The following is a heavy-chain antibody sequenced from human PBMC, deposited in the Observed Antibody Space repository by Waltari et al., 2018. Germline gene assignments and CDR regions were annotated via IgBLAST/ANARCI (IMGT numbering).Heavy chain of an antibody. J-gene: IGHJ6*02. CDR2: INAGNGNT. D-gene: IGHD6-13*01. CDR1: GYTFTSYA. CDR3: AAGIAAAGGGYYYYGMDV. V-gene: IGHV1-3*01. Sequence: QVQLVQSGAEVKKPGASVKVSCKASGYTFTSYAMHWVRQAPGQRLEWMGWINAGNGNTKYSQKFQGRVTITRDTSASTAYMELSSLRSEDTAVYYCAAGIAAAGGGYYYYGMDVWGQGTTVTVSS.